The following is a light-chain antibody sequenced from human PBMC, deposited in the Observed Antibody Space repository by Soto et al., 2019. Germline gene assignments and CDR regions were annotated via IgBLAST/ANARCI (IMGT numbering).Light chain of an antibody. J-gene: IGLJ2*01. CDR2: EVT. Sequence: QSALTQPPSASGSPGQSVTISCTGTSSDVGGYNYVSWYQQHPGKTPKLMIYEVTKRPSGVPDRFSGSKSGNTASLTVSGLQAEDEADYYCSSNAGSILIFGGGTKLTVL. V-gene: IGLV2-8*01. CDR1: SSDVGGYNY. CDR3: SSNAGSILI.